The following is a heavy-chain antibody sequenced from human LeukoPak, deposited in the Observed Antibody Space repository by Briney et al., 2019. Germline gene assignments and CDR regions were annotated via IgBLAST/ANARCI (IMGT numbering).Heavy chain of an antibody. CDR2: IYYSGST. Sequence: SETLSLTCTVSGGSISSSSYYWGWIRQPPGKGLEWIGSIYYSGSTYYNPSLKSRVTISVDTSKNQFSLKLSSVTAADTAVYYCARGVHGDYRWYFDLWGRGTLVTVSS. J-gene: IGHJ2*01. CDR3: ARGVHGDYRWYFDL. D-gene: IGHD4-17*01. V-gene: IGHV4-39*07. CDR1: GGSISSSSYY.